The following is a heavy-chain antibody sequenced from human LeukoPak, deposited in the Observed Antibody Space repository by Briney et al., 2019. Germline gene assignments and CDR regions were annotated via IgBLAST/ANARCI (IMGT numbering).Heavy chain of an antibody. CDR1: RFTFSDHY. CDR2: SRSKTNRYTT. Sequence: SGVSLRLSCAASRFTFSDHYLEWVRQAPGKGLEWVGRSRSKTNRYTTQYAAGVKGRFTSSRDDSKNSVYVQMKSRKTEDAAVYYSARGPSSGWRLDYWGLGTLVTVFS. CDR3: ARGPSSGWRLDY. D-gene: IGHD6-19*01. J-gene: IGHJ4*01. V-gene: IGHV3-72*01.